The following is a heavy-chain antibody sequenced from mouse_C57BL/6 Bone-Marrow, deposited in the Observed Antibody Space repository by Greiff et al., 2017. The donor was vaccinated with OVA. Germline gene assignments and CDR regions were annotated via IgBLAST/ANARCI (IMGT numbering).Heavy chain of an antibody. V-gene: IGHV1-59*01. CDR3: ARKWWRGY. D-gene: IGHD1-1*02. CDR1: GYTFTSYW. Sequence: QVQLQQPGAELVRPGTSVKLSCKASGYTFTSYWMHWVKQRPGQGLEWIGVIDPSDSYTNYNQKFKGKATLTVDTSSSTAYMQLRSLTSEDSAVYYCARKWWRGYWGQGTTLTVSS. CDR2: IDPSDSYT. J-gene: IGHJ2*01.